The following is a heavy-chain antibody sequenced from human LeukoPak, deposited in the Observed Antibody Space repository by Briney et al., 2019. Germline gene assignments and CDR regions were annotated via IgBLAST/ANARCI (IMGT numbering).Heavy chain of an antibody. J-gene: IGHJ4*02. CDR1: GGTFSSYA. Sequence: RVASVKVSCKASGGTFSSYAISWVRQAPGQGLEWMGGIIPIFGTANYAQKFQGRVTITADESTSTAYMELSSLRSEDTAVYYCARGRGSSGYYSYYFDYWGQGTLVTVSS. CDR3: ARGRGSSGYYSYYFDY. V-gene: IGHV1-69*01. D-gene: IGHD3-22*01. CDR2: IIPIFGTA.